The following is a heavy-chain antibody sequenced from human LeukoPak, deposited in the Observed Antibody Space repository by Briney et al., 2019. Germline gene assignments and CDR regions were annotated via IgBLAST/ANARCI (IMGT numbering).Heavy chain of an antibody. D-gene: IGHD4-17*01. CDR3: AKRFMDGNYGLGWGYYYYYGMDV. CDR1: GFTFSSYA. V-gene: IGHV3-23*01. CDR2: ISGSGGST. Sequence: PGGSLRLSCAASGFTFSSYAMSWVRQAPGKGLEWVSAISGSGGSTYYADSVKGRFTISRDSSKNTLYLQMNSLRAEDTAVYYCAKRFMDGNYGLGWGYYYYYGMDVWGQGTTVTVSS. J-gene: IGHJ6*02.